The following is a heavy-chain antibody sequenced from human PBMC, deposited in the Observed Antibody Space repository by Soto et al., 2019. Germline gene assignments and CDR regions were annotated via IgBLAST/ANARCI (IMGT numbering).Heavy chain of an antibody. CDR3: ASSHAGAHITAAVH. Sequence: SETLSLTCSVSGGSISGYYWSWIRQPPGKGLEWIGYIYHSGSTYYNPSLKSRVTISVDRSKNQFSLKLSSVTAADTAVYYCASSHAGAHITAAVHWGQGTLVTVSS. CDR1: GGSISGYY. J-gene: IGHJ4*02. D-gene: IGHD6-13*01. CDR2: IYHSGST. V-gene: IGHV4-59*12.